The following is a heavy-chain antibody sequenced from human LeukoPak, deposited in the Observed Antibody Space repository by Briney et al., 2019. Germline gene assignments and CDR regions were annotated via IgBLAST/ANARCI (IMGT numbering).Heavy chain of an antibody. CDR3: ARWNRVGVFDY. CDR2: INAGNGNT. D-gene: IGHD1-26*01. Sequence: ASVKVSCKASGYTFTSYDINWVRQATGQRLEWMGWINAGNGNTKYSQKFQGRVTITRDTSASTAYMELSSLRSEDTAVYYCARWNRVGVFDYWGQGTLVTVSS. V-gene: IGHV1-3*01. J-gene: IGHJ4*02. CDR1: GYTFTSYD.